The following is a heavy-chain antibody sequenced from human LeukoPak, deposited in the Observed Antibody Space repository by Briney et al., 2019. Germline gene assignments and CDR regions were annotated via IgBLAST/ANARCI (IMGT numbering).Heavy chain of an antibody. V-gene: IGHV3-23*01. CDR2: ISGSGGST. Sequence: PGGSLRLSCAASGFTFSSYTMSWVRQAPGKGLEWVSAISGSGGSTYYADSVKGRFTISRDNAKNTLYLQMNSLRDEDTAVYYCARDAFGVDKSPFWGQGTLVTVSS. J-gene: IGHJ4*02. CDR1: GFTFSSYT. CDR3: ARDAFGVDKSPF. D-gene: IGHD3-3*01.